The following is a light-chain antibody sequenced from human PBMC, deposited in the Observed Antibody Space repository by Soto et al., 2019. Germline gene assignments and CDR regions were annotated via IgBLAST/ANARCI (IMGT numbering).Light chain of an antibody. J-gene: IGKJ3*01. CDR3: QESYSKSRI. CDR2: AAS. Sequence: DIQMTQSPSSLSASVGDRVTITCRASQSINTDLNWYQQKPGKAPKLLIYAASSLQSGVPSRFSGSGSGTDFNLTIGSLKPEDFATYYCQESYSKSRIVGPGTKEDI. CDR1: QSINTD. V-gene: IGKV1-39*01.